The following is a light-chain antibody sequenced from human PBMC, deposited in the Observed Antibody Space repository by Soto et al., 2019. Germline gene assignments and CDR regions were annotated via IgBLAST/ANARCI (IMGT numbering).Light chain of an antibody. CDR2: GAS. CDR1: QSVSSN. J-gene: IGKJ1*01. CDR3: QQYNNGPS. V-gene: IGKV3-15*01. Sequence: EIVMTQSPATLSVSPGERATLSCRASQSVSSNLAWYQQKPAQPPELRIDGASTRATGIPARFSGSGSGTEFTLTISSLQSEGFAVDYCQQYNNGPSFSQRTKVDI.